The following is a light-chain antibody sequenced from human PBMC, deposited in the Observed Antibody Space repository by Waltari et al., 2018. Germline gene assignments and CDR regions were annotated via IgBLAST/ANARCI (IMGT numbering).Light chain of an antibody. V-gene: IGLV3-10*01. J-gene: IGLJ2*01. Sequence: SYELPQPPSVSVSPGQTARITCPGETLPKKYAYWYQQKSGQAPVLVIYEDTKRPSGIPERFSGSSSGTMATLIINGAQVEDEGDYYCFSTNTSDNFFGGGTKLTVL. CDR3: FSTNTSDNF. CDR2: EDT. CDR1: TLPKKY.